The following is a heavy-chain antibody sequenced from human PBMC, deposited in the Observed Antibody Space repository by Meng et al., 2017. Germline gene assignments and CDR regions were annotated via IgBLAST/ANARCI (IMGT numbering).Heavy chain of an antibody. CDR3: ARGSYSFDS. J-gene: IGHJ4*02. Sequence: QLQQSGPGLVKPSQTPSLIRAISGDSVSSNSAAWNWIGQSPSRGLEWLGRAYYRSKWYHDYAESVKSRISIDPDTSKNQFSLQLRSVTPEDSAVYYCARGSYSFDSWGQRTLVTVSS. D-gene: IGHD1-26*01. CDR1: GDSVSSNSAA. CDR2: AYYRSKWYH. V-gene: IGHV6-1*01.